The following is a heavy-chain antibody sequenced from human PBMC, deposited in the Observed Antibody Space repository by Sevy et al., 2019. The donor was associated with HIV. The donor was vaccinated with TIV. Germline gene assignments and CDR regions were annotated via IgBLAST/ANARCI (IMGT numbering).Heavy chain of an antibody. CDR3: ARDVLWFGASHAFDI. CDR1: GFTFSSYS. Sequence: GGSQRLSCAASGFTFSSYSMNWVRQAPGKGLEWVSYISSSSSTIYYADSVKGRFTISRDNAKNSLYLQMNSLRDEDTAVYYCARDVLWFGASHAFDIWGQGTMVTVSS. V-gene: IGHV3-48*02. D-gene: IGHD3-10*01. CDR2: ISSSSSTI. J-gene: IGHJ3*02.